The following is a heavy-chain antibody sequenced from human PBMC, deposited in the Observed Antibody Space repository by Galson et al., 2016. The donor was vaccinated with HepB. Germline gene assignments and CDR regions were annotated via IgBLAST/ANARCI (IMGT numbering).Heavy chain of an antibody. V-gene: IGHV3-21*01. D-gene: IGHD4-23*01. J-gene: IGHJ6*02. CDR2: ISSSSSYI. Sequence: SLRLSCAASGFTFSSYSMNWVRQAPGKGLEWVSSISSSSSYIYYADSVKGRFTISRDNAKNSRYLQMNSLRAEDTAVYYCARDGPRGRWRLGGMAVWGQGTKVTVSS. CDR3: ARDGPRGRWRLGGMAV. CDR1: GFTFSSYS.